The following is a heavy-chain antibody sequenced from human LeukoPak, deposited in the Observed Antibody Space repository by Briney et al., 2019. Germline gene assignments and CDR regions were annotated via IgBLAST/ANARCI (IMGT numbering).Heavy chain of an antibody. CDR2: VDHSGST. CDR3: ARGRGNEYGDYDY. D-gene: IGHD4-17*01. J-gene: IGHJ4*02. V-gene: IGHV4-34*01. Sequence: SETLSLTCAVYGESLSGYSCSWIRQPPGKGLEWIGEVDHSGSTNYNPSLKSRVTVSIETCKNQFSLNLNSVTAADTAVYYCARGRGNEYGDYDYWGQGTLVTVSS. CDR1: GESLSGYS.